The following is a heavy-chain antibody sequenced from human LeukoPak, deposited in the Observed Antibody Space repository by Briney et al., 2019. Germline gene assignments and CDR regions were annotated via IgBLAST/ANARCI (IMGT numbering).Heavy chain of an antibody. CDR1: GGSISSGGYY. CDR3: ARPALRSSGWYGMDV. D-gene: IGHD6-19*01. Sequence: SSETLSLTCTVSGGSISSGGYYWSWIRQHPGKGLEWIGYIYYSGSTYYNPSLKSRVTISIDTSKNQFSLKLSSVTAADTAVYYCARPALRSSGWYGMDVWGQGTTVTVSS. CDR2: IYYSGST. J-gene: IGHJ6*02. V-gene: IGHV4-31*03.